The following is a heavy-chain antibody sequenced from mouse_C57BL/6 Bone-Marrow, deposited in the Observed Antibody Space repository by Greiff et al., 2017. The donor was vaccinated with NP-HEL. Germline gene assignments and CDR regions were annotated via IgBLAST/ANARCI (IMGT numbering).Heavy chain of an antibody. CDR2: IDPENGDT. J-gene: IGHJ3*01. CDR1: GFNIKDDY. Sequence: VQLKQSGAELVRPGASVKLSCTASGFNIKDDYMHWVKQRPEQGLEWIGWIDPENGDTEYAPKFQGKATITADTSSNTAYLQLSSLTSEDTAVYYCTPYGNYGARFAYWGQGTLVTVSA. CDR3: TPYGNYGARFAY. V-gene: IGHV14-4*01. D-gene: IGHD2-1*01.